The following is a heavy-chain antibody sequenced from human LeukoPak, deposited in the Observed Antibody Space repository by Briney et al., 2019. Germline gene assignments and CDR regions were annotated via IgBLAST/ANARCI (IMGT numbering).Heavy chain of an antibody. V-gene: IGHV1-2*02. CDR3: ARDNVAARPILSPYYYYYMDV. CDR1: GYTFTGYY. Sequence: ASVKVSCKASGYTFTGYYMHWVRQAPGQGLEWMGWINPNSGGTNYAQKFQGRVTMTRDTSISTAYMELSRLRSDDTAVYYCARDNVAARPILSPYYYYYMDVWGKGTTVTVSS. CDR2: INPNSGGT. J-gene: IGHJ6*03. D-gene: IGHD6-6*01.